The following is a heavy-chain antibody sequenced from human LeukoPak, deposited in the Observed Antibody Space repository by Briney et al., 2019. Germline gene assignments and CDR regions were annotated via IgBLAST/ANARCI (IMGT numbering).Heavy chain of an antibody. Sequence: GASVKVSCKASGGTFSSYAISWVRQAPGQGLEWMGRIIPILGIANYAQKFQGRVTITADKSTSTAYMELSSLRSEDTAVYYCARGYNWKRHPDAFDIWGQGTMVTVSS. CDR2: IIPILGIA. CDR1: GGTFSSYA. J-gene: IGHJ3*02. CDR3: ARGYNWKRHPDAFDI. V-gene: IGHV1-69*04. D-gene: IGHD1-1*01.